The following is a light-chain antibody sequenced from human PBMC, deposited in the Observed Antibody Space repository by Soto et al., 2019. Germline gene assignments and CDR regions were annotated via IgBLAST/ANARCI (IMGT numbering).Light chain of an antibody. CDR3: QQYNSCAWT. Sequence: DIQMTQSPSTLSASAGDRATVSCRASESISGWLAWYHQKPGTAPHLMIHTASSLASGVPSRLSGSGSGTEFTLTISRLQPDDFATYYCQQYNSCAWTFGQGTRVDIK. V-gene: IGKV1-5*03. J-gene: IGKJ1*01. CDR1: ESISGW. CDR2: TAS.